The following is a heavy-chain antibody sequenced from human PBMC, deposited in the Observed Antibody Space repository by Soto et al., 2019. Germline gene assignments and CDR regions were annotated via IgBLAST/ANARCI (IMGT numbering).Heavy chain of an antibody. V-gene: IGHV3-74*01. CDR1: GFTFSSYW. CDR3: ARERGGYYYDSSGHYGMDV. Sequence: TGGSLRLSCAASGFTFSSYWMHWVRQAPGKGLVWVSRINSDGSSTSYADSVKGRFTISRDNAKNTLYLQMNSLRAEDTAVYYCARERGGYYYDSSGHYGMDVWGQGTTVTVSS. CDR2: INSDGSST. J-gene: IGHJ6*02. D-gene: IGHD3-22*01.